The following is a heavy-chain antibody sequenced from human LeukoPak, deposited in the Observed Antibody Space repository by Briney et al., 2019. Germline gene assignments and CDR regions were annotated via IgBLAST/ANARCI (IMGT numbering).Heavy chain of an antibody. V-gene: IGHV3-23*01. CDR1: GFTFSSYA. J-gene: IGHJ4*02. CDR2: ISGSGGST. D-gene: IGHD2-2*02. Sequence: PGGSLRLSCAASGFTFSSYAMSWVRQAPGKGLEWVSAISGSGGSTYYADFVKGRFTISRDNSKNTLYLQMNSLRAEDTAVYYCAKRGIVVVPAAIFDYWGQGTLVTVSS. CDR3: AKRGIVVVPAAIFDY.